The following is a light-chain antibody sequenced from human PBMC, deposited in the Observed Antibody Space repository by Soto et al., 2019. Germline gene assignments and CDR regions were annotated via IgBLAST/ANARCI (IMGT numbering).Light chain of an antibody. V-gene: IGLV3-21*04. CDR1: NIGSKS. J-gene: IGLJ1*01. CDR2: YDS. CDR3: QVWDSGSDHPGV. Sequence: SYELTQPPSVSVAPGKTARITCGGTNIGSKSVHWYQQNPGQAPVLVIYYDSDRPSGTPERFSGSNSGNTATLTISRVEAADEADYYCQVWDSGSDHPGVFGTGTKVTVL.